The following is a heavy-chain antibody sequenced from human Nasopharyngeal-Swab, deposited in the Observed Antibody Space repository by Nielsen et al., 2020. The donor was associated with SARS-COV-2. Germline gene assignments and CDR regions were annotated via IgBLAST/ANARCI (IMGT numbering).Heavy chain of an antibody. D-gene: IGHD6-19*01. J-gene: IGHJ6*02. Sequence: WIRQPPGKGPEWIGYIYYSGSTNYSPSLKSRVTISVDTSKNQFSLKLSSVTAADTAVYYCARDRAWDSSGWDYYYGMDVWGQGTTVTVSS. V-gene: IGHV4-59*01. CDR2: IYYSGST. CDR3: ARDRAWDSSGWDYYYGMDV.